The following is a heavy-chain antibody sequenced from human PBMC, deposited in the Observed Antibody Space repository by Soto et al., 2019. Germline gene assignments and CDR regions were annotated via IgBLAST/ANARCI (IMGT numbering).Heavy chain of an antibody. Sequence: PGGALRLSCAASGFTFSKYGMHWVRQVPGKGLEWVAVISYDGTNKYYADSVKGRFTISRDNSRNTVYLQMNSLRAEDTAVYYCTKHANYYDSTGYPYFDYWGQGAPVTVSS. CDR1: GFTFSKYG. V-gene: IGHV3-30*18. CDR3: TKHANYYDSTGYPYFDY. J-gene: IGHJ4*02. CDR2: ISYDGTNK. D-gene: IGHD3-22*01.